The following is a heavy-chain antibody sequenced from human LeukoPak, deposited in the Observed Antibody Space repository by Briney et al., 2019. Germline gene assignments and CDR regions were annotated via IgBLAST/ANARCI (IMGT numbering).Heavy chain of an antibody. CDR2: ISDSGGTT. Sequence: GGSLRLSCAASGFTFSSYAMGWVRQAPGKGLEWVSVISDSGGTTYYADSVKGRFTISRDNSKTTLYLQMDSLRADDTAVYYCARDLYGDYAFDYWGQGTLVTVSS. J-gene: IGHJ4*02. V-gene: IGHV3-23*01. D-gene: IGHD4-17*01. CDR1: GFTFSSYA. CDR3: ARDLYGDYAFDY.